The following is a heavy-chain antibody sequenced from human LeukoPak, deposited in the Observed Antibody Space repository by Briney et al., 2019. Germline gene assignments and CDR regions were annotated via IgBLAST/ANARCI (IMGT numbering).Heavy chain of an antibody. CDR2: ISGSGDST. D-gene: IGHD6-19*01. J-gene: IGHJ4*02. CDR1: GFTFSTYA. V-gene: IGHV3-23*01. Sequence: GASLRLSCAASGFTFSTYAMNWVRQAPGKGLEWVSGISGSGDSTYYAKSVKGRFTISRDNSKNTLYLQMNSLRAEDTAVYYCAKGTGSSGWCLPDYWGQGTLVTVSS. CDR3: AKGTGSSGWCLPDY.